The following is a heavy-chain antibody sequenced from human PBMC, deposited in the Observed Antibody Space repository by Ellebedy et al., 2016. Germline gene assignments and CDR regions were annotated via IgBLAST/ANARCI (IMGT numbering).Heavy chain of an antibody. CDR3: ARAIAYCGGDCRLYFDY. J-gene: IGHJ4*02. Sequence: ASVKVSCKASGYTFTSYYMHWVRQAPGQGLEWMGIINPSGGSTSYAQKLQGRVTMTRDTSTSTVYMELSSLRSEDTAVYYCARAIAYCGGDCRLYFDYWGQGTLVTVSS. V-gene: IGHV1-46*04. CDR2: INPSGGST. CDR1: GYTFTSYY. D-gene: IGHD2-21*02.